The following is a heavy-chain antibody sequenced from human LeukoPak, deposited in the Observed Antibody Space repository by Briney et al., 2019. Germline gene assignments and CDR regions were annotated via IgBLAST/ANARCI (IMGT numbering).Heavy chain of an antibody. J-gene: IGHJ4*02. CDR2: ISGSGGST. V-gene: IGHV3-23*01. Sequence: GGSLRLSCAVSGFTFSSYAMSWVRQAPGKGLEWVSGISGSGGSTDYADSVKGRFTISRDSSKNTLYLQMNRLRAKDTAVYYCAKDPHYYGSGEFDYWGQGTLVTVSS. CDR1: GFTFSSYA. CDR3: AKDPHYYGSGEFDY. D-gene: IGHD3-10*01.